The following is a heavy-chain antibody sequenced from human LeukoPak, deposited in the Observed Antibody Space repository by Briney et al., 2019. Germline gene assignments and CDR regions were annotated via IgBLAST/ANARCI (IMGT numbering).Heavy chain of an antibody. Sequence: SETLSLTYTVSGGSISSYYWSWIRQPPGKGLEWIGYIYYSGSTNYNPSLKSRVTISVDTSKNQFSLKLSSVTAADTAVYYCARYSIDYGDYVAFDYWGQGTLVTVSS. V-gene: IGHV4-59*08. CDR3: ARYSIDYGDYVAFDY. J-gene: IGHJ4*02. D-gene: IGHD4-17*01. CDR1: GGSISSYY. CDR2: IYYSGST.